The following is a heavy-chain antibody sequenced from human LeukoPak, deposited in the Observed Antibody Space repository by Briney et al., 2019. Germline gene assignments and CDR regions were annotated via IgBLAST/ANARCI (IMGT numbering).Heavy chain of an antibody. J-gene: IGHJ4*02. Sequence: PGGFLRLSCAASAFTFSPYWMHWVRQAPGKGLVWVSRINVDGSTTNYADSVKGRFTISRVNAKNTLYLQMSSLRAEDTAVYYCVRSLGVTEYWGQGTLVTVSS. V-gene: IGHV3-74*01. D-gene: IGHD3-10*01. CDR1: AFTFSPYW. CDR2: INVDGSTT. CDR3: VRSLGVTEY.